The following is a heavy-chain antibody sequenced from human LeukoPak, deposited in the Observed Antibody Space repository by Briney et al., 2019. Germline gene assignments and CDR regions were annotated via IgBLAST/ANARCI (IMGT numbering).Heavy chain of an antibody. D-gene: IGHD1-7*01. CDR2: IYYSGST. CDR1: GGSISSSSYY. CDR3: ARRPSYNWNYYFDY. J-gene: IGHJ4*02. Sequence: PSETLSLTCTVSGGSISSSSYYWGWIRQPPGKGLEWIGGIYYSGSTYYNPSLKSRVTISVDTSKNQFSLKLSSVTAADTAVYYCARRPSYNWNYYFDYWGRGTLVTVSS. V-gene: IGHV4-39*01.